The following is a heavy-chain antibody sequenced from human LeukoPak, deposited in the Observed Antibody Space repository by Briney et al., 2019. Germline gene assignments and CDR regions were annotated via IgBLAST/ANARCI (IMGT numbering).Heavy chain of an antibody. CDR2: ISGSGGST. CDR1: GFTFSSYA. D-gene: IGHD3-22*01. Sequence: GGSLRLSCAASGFTFSSYAMSWVRQAPGKGLEWVSAISGSGGSTYYADSVKGRFTISRDNSKNTLYLQMNSLRAEDTAVYYCPKEGSIVVVIEYFQHWGQGTLVTVSS. V-gene: IGHV3-23*01. CDR3: PKEGSIVVVIEYFQH. J-gene: IGHJ1*01.